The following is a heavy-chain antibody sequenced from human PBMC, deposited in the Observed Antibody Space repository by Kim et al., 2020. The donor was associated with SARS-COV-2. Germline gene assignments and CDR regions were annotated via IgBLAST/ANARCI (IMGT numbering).Heavy chain of an antibody. D-gene: IGHD2-2*02. V-gene: IGHV4-34*01. J-gene: IGHJ4*02. CDR2: INHSGST. CDR3: ARAVNTGSKYFFDY. Sequence: SQTLSLTCDVHGGSFSGYYWSWIRQPPGKGLEWIGEINHSGSTNYNTSLKSRVTISIDTSKNQFSLKLSSVTAADTAVYYCARAVNTGSKYFFDYWGQGTLVTVSS. CDR1: GGSFSGYY.